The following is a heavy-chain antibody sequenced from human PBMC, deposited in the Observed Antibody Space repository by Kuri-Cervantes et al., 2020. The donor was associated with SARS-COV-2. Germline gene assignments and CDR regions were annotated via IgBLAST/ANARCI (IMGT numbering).Heavy chain of an antibody. D-gene: IGHD3-9*01. CDR3: ARVRRYFDWSPGY. CDR2: ISSSGSTI. J-gene: IGHJ4*02. Sequence: GESLKISCVASGFTFRTYAVHWVRQAPGKGLEWVSYISSSGSTIYYADSVKGRFTISRDNAKNSLYLQMNSLRAEDTAVYYCARVRRYFDWSPGYWGQGTLVTVSS. CDR1: GFTFRTYA. V-gene: IGHV3-48*03.